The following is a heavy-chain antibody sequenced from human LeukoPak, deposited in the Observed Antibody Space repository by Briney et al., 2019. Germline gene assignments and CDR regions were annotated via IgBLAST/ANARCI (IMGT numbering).Heavy chain of an antibody. CDR2: IYTSGST. CDR3: ASSTGSGSYYPLFDY. J-gene: IGHJ4*02. CDR1: GGSINSGSYS. V-gene: IGHV4-61*02. D-gene: IGHD3-10*01. Sequence: SETLSLTCTVSGGSINSGSYSWNWIRQPAGKGLEWIGRIYTSGSTNYNPSLKSRVTMSVDTSKNQFSMKLSSVTAADTAVYYCASSTGSGSYYPLFDYWGQGTLVTVSS.